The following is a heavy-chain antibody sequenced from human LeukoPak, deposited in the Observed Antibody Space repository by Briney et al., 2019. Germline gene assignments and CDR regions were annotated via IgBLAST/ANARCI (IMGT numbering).Heavy chain of an antibody. Sequence: GGSLRLSCAASGFTFSTYAMNWVRQAPGKGLEWVSTINHNGGNTYYADSVKGRFTISRDNSKNTLYLQMNSLRAEDTAVYYCARVYVWNEYYFDYWGQGTLVTVSS. J-gene: IGHJ4*02. CDR3: ARVYVWNEYYFDY. V-gene: IGHV3-23*01. D-gene: IGHD1-1*01. CDR1: GFTFSTYA. CDR2: INHNGGNT.